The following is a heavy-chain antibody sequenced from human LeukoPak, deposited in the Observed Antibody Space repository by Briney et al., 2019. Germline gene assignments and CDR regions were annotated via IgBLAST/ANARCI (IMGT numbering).Heavy chain of an antibody. J-gene: IGHJ6*04. V-gene: IGHV3-64*04. CDR3: AKDKVLWFGESSDGMDV. D-gene: IGHD3-10*01. CDR1: GFTFSSYA. Sequence: GGSLRLSCSASGFTFSSYAMHWVRQAPGKGLEYVSAISSNGGSTYYADSVKGRFTISRDNSKNTLYLQMNSLRAEDTAVYYCAKDKVLWFGESSDGMDVWGKGTTVTVSS. CDR2: ISSNGGST.